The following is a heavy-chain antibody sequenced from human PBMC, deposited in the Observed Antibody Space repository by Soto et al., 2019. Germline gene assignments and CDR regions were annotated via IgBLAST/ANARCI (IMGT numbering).Heavy chain of an antibody. Sequence: PSETLSLTCTVSGGSIISYYWSWIRQPAGKGLEWIGRIYTSGSTNYNPSLKSRVTMSVDTSKNQFSLKLSSVTAEDTAVYYCASRSATVLSLTYWGPGTQVTVSS. J-gene: IGHJ4*02. CDR1: GGSIISYY. CDR2: IYTSGST. CDR3: ASRSATVLSLTY. D-gene: IGHD2-8*01. V-gene: IGHV4-4*07.